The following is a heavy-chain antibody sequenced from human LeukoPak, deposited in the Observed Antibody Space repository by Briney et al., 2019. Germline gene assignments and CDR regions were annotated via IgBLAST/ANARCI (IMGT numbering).Heavy chain of an antibody. D-gene: IGHD3-10*01. CDR3: ARSRELGSGSYDSYYFDY. J-gene: IGHJ4*02. CDR2: IWYDGSNK. Sequence: QAGGSLRLSCAASGFTFSSYGMHWVRQAPGKGLEWVAIIWYDGSNKYYADSVKGRFTTSRDNSKNTLYLQMNSLRAEDTAVYYCARSRELGSGSYDSYYFDYWGQGTLVTVSS. CDR1: GFTFSSYG. V-gene: IGHV3-33*01.